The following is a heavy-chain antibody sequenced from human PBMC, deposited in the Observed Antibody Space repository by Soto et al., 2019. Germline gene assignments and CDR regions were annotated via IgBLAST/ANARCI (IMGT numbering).Heavy chain of an antibody. D-gene: IGHD3-16*01. CDR1: WYSFFRYW. CDR2: IYPSDPKP. J-gene: IGHJ6*02. CDR3: ARQYAPYTYGMDA. Sequence: GGSLKISCKGSWYSFFRYWILLVRQMPGKGRGWWGIIYPSDPKPKYNPPLQGQVTLSAEKSTNTAYLQWRSLRASHTATYYCARQYAPYTYGMDAWGQGTMVTVSS. V-gene: IGHV5-51*01.